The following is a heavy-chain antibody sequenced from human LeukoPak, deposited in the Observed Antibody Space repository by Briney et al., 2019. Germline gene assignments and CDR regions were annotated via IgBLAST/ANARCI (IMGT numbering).Heavy chain of an antibody. D-gene: IGHD6-6*01. J-gene: IGHJ5*02. CDR1: GFTFSSYW. Sequence: GGSLRLSCAASGFTFSSYWMHWVRQAPGKGLVWVSRINSDGSSTSYADSVKGRFTISRDNAKNTLYLQMNSLRAEDTAVYYCARDLYSSSSTNWFDPWGQGTLVTVSS. V-gene: IGHV3-74*01. CDR2: INSDGSST. CDR3: ARDLYSSSSTNWFDP.